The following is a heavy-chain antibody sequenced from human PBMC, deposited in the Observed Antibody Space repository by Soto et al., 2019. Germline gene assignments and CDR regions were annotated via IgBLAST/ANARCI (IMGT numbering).Heavy chain of an antibody. CDR3: ARSGYSYGSFWYFDL. CDR1: GFTVSSNY. CDR2: IYSGGST. J-gene: IGHJ2*01. D-gene: IGHD5-18*01. Sequence: VQLVESGGGLIQPGGSLRLSCAASGFTVSSNYMSWVRQAPGKGLEWVSVIYSGGSTYYADSVKGRFTISRDNSKNTLYLQMNSLRAEDTAVYYCARSGYSYGSFWYFDLWGRGTLVTVSS. V-gene: IGHV3-53*01.